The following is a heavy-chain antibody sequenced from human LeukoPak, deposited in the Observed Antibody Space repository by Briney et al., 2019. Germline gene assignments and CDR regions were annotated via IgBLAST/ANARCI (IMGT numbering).Heavy chain of an antibody. J-gene: IGHJ4*02. D-gene: IGHD2-2*01. V-gene: IGHV1-69*13. Sequence: SVKVSCKAYGGTFSSYAISWVRQAPGQGLEWMGGIIPIFGTANYAKKFQGRVTITADESTSTAYMELSSLRSEDTAVYYCAREAQYCSSTSCYRGPLDYWGQGTLVTVSS. CDR1: GGTFSSYA. CDR3: AREAQYCSSTSCYRGPLDY. CDR2: IIPIFGTA.